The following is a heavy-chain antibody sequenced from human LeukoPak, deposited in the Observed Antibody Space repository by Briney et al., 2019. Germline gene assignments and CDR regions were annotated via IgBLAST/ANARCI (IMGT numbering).Heavy chain of an antibody. CDR3: ARQNYYDSSSSPFDY. CDR1: GFTFSSYA. CDR2: ISYDGSNK. D-gene: IGHD3-22*01. J-gene: IGHJ4*02. V-gene: IGHV3-30-3*01. Sequence: PGGSLRLSCAASGFTFSSYAMHWVRQAPGKGLEWVAVISYDGSNKYYADSVKGRFTISRENSQNTLYLQMNSLRAEDTAVYYCARQNYYDSSSSPFDYWGQGTLVTVSS.